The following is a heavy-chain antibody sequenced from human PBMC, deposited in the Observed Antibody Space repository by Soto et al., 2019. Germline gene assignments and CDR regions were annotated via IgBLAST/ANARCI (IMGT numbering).Heavy chain of an antibody. CDR2: ITPILGGT. V-gene: IGHV1-69*06. Sequence: QVHLVQSGPEVRKPGSSVTVSCKVSGGTFSTYTISWVRQAPGQGLQWMGAITPILGGTTYAQHFQGRVFITADMSATTAYMELSNLTSEDTAMYYCGRVPRYSFPTSDSLDQWGQGTRVAVSS. J-gene: IGHJ4*02. CDR1: GGTFSTYT. CDR3: GRVPRYSFPTSDSLDQ. D-gene: IGHD5-18*01.